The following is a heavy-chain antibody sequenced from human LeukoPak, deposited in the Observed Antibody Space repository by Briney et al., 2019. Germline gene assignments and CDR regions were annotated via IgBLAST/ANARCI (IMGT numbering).Heavy chain of an antibody. J-gene: IGHJ5*02. D-gene: IGHD3-9*01. V-gene: IGHV3-30*03. CDR3: VVNYDILTGYYPYNWFDP. Sequence: GGSLRLSCAASVFTFSSYCMHWVRQAPGKGLEWVAVISYDGSNKYYADSVKGRFTISRDNSKNTLYLQMNSLRAEDTAVYYCVVNYDILTGYYPYNWFDPWGQGTLVTVSS. CDR1: VFTFSSYC. CDR2: ISYDGSNK.